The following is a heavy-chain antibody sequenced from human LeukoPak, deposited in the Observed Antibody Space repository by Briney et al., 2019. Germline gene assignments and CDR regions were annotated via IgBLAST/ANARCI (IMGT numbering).Heavy chain of an antibody. J-gene: IGHJ4*02. Sequence: GGSLRLSCAASGFTFSSYGMHWVRRAPGKGLEWVAFIRYDGSNKYYADSVKGRFTISRDNSKNTLYLQMNSLRAEDTAAYYCAKDGSDFWGDYYFDYWGQGTLVTVSS. CDR3: AKDGSDFWGDYYFDY. D-gene: IGHD3-3*01. V-gene: IGHV3-30*02. CDR1: GFTFSSYG. CDR2: IRYDGSNK.